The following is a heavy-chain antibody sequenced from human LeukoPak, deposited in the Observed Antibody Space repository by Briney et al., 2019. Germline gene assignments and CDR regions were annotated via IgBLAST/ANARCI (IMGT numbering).Heavy chain of an antibody. CDR2: INHSGST. D-gene: IGHD3-10*01. CDR1: GGSFSGYY. CDR3: ARRDYYGSGSYSN. J-gene: IGHJ4*02. V-gene: IGHV4-34*01. Sequence: SETLSLTCAVYGGSFSGYYWSWIRQPPGKGLEWIGEINHSGSTNYNPSLKSRVTISADTSKNQFSLKLSSVTAADTAVYYCARRDYYGSGSYSNWGQGTLVTVSS.